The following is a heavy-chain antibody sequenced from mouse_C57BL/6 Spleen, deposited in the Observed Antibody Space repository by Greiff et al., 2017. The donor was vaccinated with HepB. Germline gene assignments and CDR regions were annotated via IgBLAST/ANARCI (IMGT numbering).Heavy chain of an antibody. CDR2: ISNLAYSI. CDR1: GFTFSDYG. J-gene: IGHJ4*01. D-gene: IGHD1-1*01. Sequence: EVKLMESGGGLVQPGGSLKLSCAASGFTFSDYGMAWVRQAPRKGPEWVAFISNLAYSIYYADTVTGRFTISRENAKNTLYLEMSSLRSEDTAMYYCARQDYGRAMDYWGQGTSVTVSS. V-gene: IGHV5-15*01. CDR3: ARQDYGRAMDY.